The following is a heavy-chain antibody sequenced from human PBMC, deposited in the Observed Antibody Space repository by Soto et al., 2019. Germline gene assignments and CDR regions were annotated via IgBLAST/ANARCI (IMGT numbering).Heavy chain of an antibody. CDR3: AKASGYDYFDY. D-gene: IGHD5-12*01. CDR2: ISYDGSNK. J-gene: IGHJ4*02. V-gene: IGHV3-30*18. CDR1: GFTFSSYG. Sequence: QVQLVESGGGVVQPGRSLRLSCAASGFTFSSYGMHWVRQAPGKGLEWVAVISYDGSNKYYADSVKGRFTISRDNSNNTLYLQMNSLRAEDTAVYYCAKASGYDYFDYWGQGTLVTVSS.